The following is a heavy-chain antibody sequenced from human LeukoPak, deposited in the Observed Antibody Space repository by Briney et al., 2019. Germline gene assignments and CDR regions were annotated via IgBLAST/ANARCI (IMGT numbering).Heavy chain of an antibody. CDR2: IYTSGST. Sequence: PSETLSLTCTVSGGSISSYYWSWLRQPAGKGLEWIGRIYTSGSTNYNPSLKSRVTMSVDTSKNQFSLKLSSVTAADTAVYYCARSLMAVAGGGGDAFDIWGQGTMVTVSS. V-gene: IGHV4-4*07. D-gene: IGHD6-19*01. J-gene: IGHJ3*02. CDR3: ARSLMAVAGGGGDAFDI. CDR1: GGSISSYY.